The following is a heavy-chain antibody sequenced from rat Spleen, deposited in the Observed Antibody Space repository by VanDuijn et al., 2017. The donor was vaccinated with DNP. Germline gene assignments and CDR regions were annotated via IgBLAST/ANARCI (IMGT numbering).Heavy chain of an antibody. D-gene: IGHD1-4*01. CDR2: ISPSGGGT. V-gene: IGHV5-25*01. CDR1: KFTFSNYD. J-gene: IGHJ3*01. Sequence: EVQLVESGGGLVQPGRSLKLSCAASKFTFSNYDMAWVRQGPTKGLEWVTSISPSGGGTYYRDSVKGRFTISRDNANRTLYLQMDSLRPEDTATYYCATSPGPNWFAYWGQGTLVTVSS. CDR3: ATSPGPNWFAY.